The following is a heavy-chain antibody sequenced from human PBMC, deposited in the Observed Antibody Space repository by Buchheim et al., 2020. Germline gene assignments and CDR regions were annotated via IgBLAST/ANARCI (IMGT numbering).Heavy chain of an antibody. J-gene: IGHJ6*02. D-gene: IGHD4-17*01. CDR1: GFTFSSYG. CDR3: AKDHASGDYYYGMGV. V-gene: IGHV3-30*18. CDR2: ISYDGSNK. Sequence: QVQLVESGGGVVQPGRSLRLSCAASGFTFSSYGMHWVRQAPGKGLEWVAVISYDGSNKYYADSVKGRFTISRDNSKNTLYLQMNSLRAEDTAVYYCAKDHASGDYYYGMGVWGQGTT.